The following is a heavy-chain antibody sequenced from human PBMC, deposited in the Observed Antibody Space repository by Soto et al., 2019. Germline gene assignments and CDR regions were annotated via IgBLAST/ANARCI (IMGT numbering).Heavy chain of an antibody. V-gene: IGHV3-53*02. CDR3: ARVSGAYGMDV. J-gene: IGHJ6*02. Sequence: EVQLVETGGGLIQPGGSLRRSCAASGFSVSSNYMNWVRQAPGKGLEWVSVIYSGGSTYYADSVKGRFTISRDNSKNTLYLQMNSLRAEDTAVYYCARVSGAYGMDVWGQGTTVTVSS. D-gene: IGHD1-26*01. CDR1: GFSVSSNY. CDR2: IYSGGST.